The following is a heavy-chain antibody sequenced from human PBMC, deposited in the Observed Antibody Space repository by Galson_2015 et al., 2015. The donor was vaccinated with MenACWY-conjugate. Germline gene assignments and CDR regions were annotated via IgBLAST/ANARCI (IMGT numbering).Heavy chain of an antibody. D-gene: IGHD6-13*01. CDR2: INWNGGST. J-gene: IGHJ4*02. CDR3: ARDFISSKDQPSPDY. Sequence: SLRLSCAASGFTFSSYWMSWVRQAPGKGLEWVSGINWNGGSTGYADSVKGRFTISRDNAKNSLYLQMNSLRAEDTALYYCARDFISSKDQPSPDYWGQGTLVTVSS. V-gene: IGHV3-20*04. CDR1: GFTFSSYW.